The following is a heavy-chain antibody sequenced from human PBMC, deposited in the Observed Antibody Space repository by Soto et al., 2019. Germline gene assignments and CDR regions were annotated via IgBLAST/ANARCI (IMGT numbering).Heavy chain of an antibody. Sequence: SETLSLTCSVSGGSVNNKTYYWSWIRQPPGKRLEWVGYVYYSGTTNYNPSLKSRVTISIDMSKNQFSLRLSSVTAADTALYYCARTTAVPNTLRSRYFFDFWGQGTLVTVSS. J-gene: IGHJ4*02. CDR3: ARTTAVPNTLRSRYFFDF. CDR1: GGSVNNKTYY. V-gene: IGHV4-61*01. CDR2: VYYSGTT. D-gene: IGHD3-9*01.